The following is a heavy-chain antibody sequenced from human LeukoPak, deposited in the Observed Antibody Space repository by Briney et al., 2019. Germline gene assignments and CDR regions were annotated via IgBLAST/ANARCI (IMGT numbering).Heavy chain of an antibody. CDR1: GFTFSDYY. Sequence: GGSLRLSCAASGFTFSDYYMSWIRQAPGKGLEWVSYISSSGSTIYYADSVKGRFTISRDNAKNSLYLQMNSLRAEDTAVYYCASSGYYYYWYFDLWGRGTLVTVSS. CDR2: ISSSGSTI. CDR3: ASSGYYYYWYFDL. J-gene: IGHJ2*01. D-gene: IGHD3-22*01. V-gene: IGHV3-11*04.